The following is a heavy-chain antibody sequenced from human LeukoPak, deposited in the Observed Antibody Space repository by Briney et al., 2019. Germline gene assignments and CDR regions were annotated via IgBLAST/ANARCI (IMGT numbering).Heavy chain of an antibody. CDR3: AKRPNWDYFDY. J-gene: IGHJ4*02. CDR2: ISYDGSNK. CDR1: GFTFSSYA. D-gene: IGHD3-16*01. V-gene: IGHV3-30-3*02. Sequence: PGGSLRLSCAASGFTFSSYAMHWVRQAPGKGLEWVAVISYDGSNKYYADSVKGRFTISRDNSKNTLYLQMSSLRAEDTAVYYCAKRPNWDYFDYWGQGTLVTVSS.